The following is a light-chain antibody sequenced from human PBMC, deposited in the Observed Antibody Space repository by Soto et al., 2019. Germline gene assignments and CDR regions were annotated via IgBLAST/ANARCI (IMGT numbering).Light chain of an antibody. Sequence: DIQMTQSTSSLFASVGDRVTITCRASQSISIYLNWYQQKPGEAPNVLIYAASSLQSGVPSRFSGSGSGTDFTLTISGLQREDCATYYFQQSYNTPWTFGQGTRVEIK. J-gene: IGKJ1*01. CDR1: QSISIY. CDR3: QQSYNTPWT. CDR2: AAS. V-gene: IGKV1-39*01.